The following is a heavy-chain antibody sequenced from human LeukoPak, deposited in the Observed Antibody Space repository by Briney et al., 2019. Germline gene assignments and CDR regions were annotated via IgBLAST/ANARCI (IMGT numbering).Heavy chain of an antibody. CDR3: AKGVGYCSGGSCQQFDY. Sequence: GGSLRLSCAASGFTFSSYGMHWVRQAPGKGLEWVAVFSYDGSNKYYADSVKGRFTISRDNSKNTLYLQMNSLRAEDTAVYYCAKGVGYCSGGSCQQFDYWGQGTLVTVSS. J-gene: IGHJ4*02. D-gene: IGHD2-15*01. CDR1: GFTFSSYG. CDR2: FSYDGSNK. V-gene: IGHV3-30*18.